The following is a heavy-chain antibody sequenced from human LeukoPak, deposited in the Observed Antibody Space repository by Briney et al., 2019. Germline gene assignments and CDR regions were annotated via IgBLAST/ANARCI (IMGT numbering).Heavy chain of an antibody. Sequence: PGGSLRLSCAASGFALINNYMSWVRQAPGKGLEWVSVIYRGGSTYYADAVKGRFSISRDTSKNTLYLQLDSLRAEDTAVYYCAREPHYYDSSGPFLWGRGTLVTVSS. CDR3: AREPHYYDSSGPFL. CDR1: GFALINNY. D-gene: IGHD3-22*01. CDR2: IYRGGST. J-gene: IGHJ2*01. V-gene: IGHV3-66*01.